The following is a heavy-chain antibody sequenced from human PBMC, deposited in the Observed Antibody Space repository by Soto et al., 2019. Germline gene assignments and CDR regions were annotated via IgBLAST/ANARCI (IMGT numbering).Heavy chain of an antibody. J-gene: IGHJ4*02. CDR3: AREGRGKKAGYNGLVSLGY. V-gene: IGHV1-69*06. CDR2: IIPIFNST. D-gene: IGHD2-2*02. Sequence: QVQLVQSGAEVKTPGSSLKVSCKVSGSRFSNYVISWVRQAPGHGLEWLGRIIPIFNSTKYAQSFQGRDTITAYKSTSTASLELSSLRSDDTAVYYCAREGRGKKAGYNGLVSLGYWGQGTLVTVSS. CDR1: GSRFSNYV.